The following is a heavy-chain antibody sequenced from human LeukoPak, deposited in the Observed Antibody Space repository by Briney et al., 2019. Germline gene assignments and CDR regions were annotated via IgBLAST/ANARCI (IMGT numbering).Heavy chain of an antibody. Sequence: PGGSLGLSCAASGVTVSSNYMTWVRQAPGKGLEWLSVIYSGGDTYYADSVKGRFSISRDNSKNTLYLQMNSLRAEDTALYYCARRSGEGFFDYWGQGTLVTVSS. CDR3: ARRSGEGFFDY. J-gene: IGHJ4*02. D-gene: IGHD1-26*01. CDR1: GVTVSSNY. V-gene: IGHV3-66*01. CDR2: IYSGGDT.